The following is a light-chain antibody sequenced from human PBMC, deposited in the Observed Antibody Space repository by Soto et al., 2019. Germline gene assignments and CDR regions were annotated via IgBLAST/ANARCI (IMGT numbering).Light chain of an antibody. CDR2: ATS. V-gene: IGKV3D-15*01. J-gene: IGKJ4*01. CDR1: QSVSSK. CDR3: QQYDDWLRLT. Sequence: EIVMTKSPATLSVSPGERATLSCRASQSVSSKLAWFQQKPGQAPSLLIYATSTRATGIPDRFSGSVSGTEFTLTLSSLQSEDFAVYYCQQYDDWLRLTFGGGTKVDIK.